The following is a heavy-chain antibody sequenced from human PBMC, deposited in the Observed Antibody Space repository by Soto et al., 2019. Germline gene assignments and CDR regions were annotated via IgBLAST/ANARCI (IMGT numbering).Heavy chain of an antibody. CDR3: ARHSPPFFYGSGPWDV. Sequence: SETLSLTSTVTGGSIRNSYWSWIGKSPGKALEWIGYIYSSGSTNYNPSLKSRVTISVDTSKNQFSLKLSSLIDADTAVYYCARHSPPFFYGSGPWDVWGQGTTVT. V-gene: IGHV4-59*08. J-gene: IGHJ6*02. D-gene: IGHD3-10*01. CDR2: IYSSGST. CDR1: GGSIRNSY.